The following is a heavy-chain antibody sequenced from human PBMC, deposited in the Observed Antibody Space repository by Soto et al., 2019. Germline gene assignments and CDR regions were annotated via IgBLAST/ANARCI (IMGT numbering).Heavy chain of an antibody. CDR1: GITLSRDW. V-gene: IGHV3-7*01. D-gene: IGHD2-21*02. Sequence: EVQLVESGGGLVQPGGSLRLSCTASGITLSRDWMTWVRQAPGKGLEWVASIKPDGSGEYYLDSVKGRFTISRDNTKNSLYLQANSLRAEDTAMYFCAKPLNGVTALDYWGQGTLVTVSS. CDR3: AKPLNGVTALDY. CDR2: IKPDGSGE. J-gene: IGHJ4*02.